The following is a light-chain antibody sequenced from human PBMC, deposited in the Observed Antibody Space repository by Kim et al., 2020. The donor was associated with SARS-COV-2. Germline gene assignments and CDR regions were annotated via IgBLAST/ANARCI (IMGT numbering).Light chain of an antibody. V-gene: IGKV3-11*01. Sequence: LSPGEGTTLSCRASQGVGSQLAWYQQKAGQAPRLVIYEASNRATGIPARFSGRGSGTDFTLTISSLEPEDFAVYFCQQRRFWPVTFGQGTKVDIK. J-gene: IGKJ1*01. CDR3: QQRRFWPVT. CDR2: EAS. CDR1: QGVGSQ.